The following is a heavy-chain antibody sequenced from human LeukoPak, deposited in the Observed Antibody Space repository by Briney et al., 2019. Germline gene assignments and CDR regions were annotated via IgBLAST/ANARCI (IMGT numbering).Heavy chain of an antibody. D-gene: IGHD2-21*02. CDR2: ISSSSSYT. CDR3: ARPSYCGGDCYPDHWYFDL. J-gene: IGHJ2*01. V-gene: IGHV3-11*06. CDR1: GFTFSNAW. Sequence: GGSLRLSCAASGFTFSNAWMSWVRQAPGKGLEWVSYISSSSSYTNYADSVKGRFTISRDNAKNPLYLQMNSLRAEDTAVYYCARPSYCGGDCYPDHWYFDLWGRGTLVTVSS.